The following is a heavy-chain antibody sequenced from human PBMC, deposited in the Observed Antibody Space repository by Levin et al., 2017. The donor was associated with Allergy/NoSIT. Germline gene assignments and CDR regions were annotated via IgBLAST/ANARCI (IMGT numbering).Heavy chain of an antibody. CDR3: ARDSYCSGGSCYNWFDP. Sequence: ASVKVSCKASGYTFTSYGISWVRQAPGQGLEWMGWISAYNGNTNYAQKLQGRVTMTTDTSTSTAYMELRSLRSDDTAVYYCARDSYCSGGSCYNWFDPWGQGTLVTVSS. CDR2: ISAYNGNT. J-gene: IGHJ5*02. V-gene: IGHV1-18*01. CDR1: GYTFTSYG. D-gene: IGHD2-15*01.